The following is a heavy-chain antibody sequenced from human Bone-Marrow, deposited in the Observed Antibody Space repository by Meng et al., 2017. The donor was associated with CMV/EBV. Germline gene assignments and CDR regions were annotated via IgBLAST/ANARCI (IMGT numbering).Heavy chain of an antibody. J-gene: IGHJ5*02. CDR3: AREERWTYYDFWSGRNGNWFDP. Sequence: GSLRLSCTVSGGSISSYYWSWIRQPPGKGLEWIGYIYYSGSTNYNPSLKSRVTISVDTSKNQFSLKLSSVTAADTAVYYCAREERWTYYDFWSGRNGNWFDPWGQGTLVTFYS. V-gene: IGHV4-59*01. CDR2: IYYSGST. D-gene: IGHD3-3*01. CDR1: GGSISSYY.